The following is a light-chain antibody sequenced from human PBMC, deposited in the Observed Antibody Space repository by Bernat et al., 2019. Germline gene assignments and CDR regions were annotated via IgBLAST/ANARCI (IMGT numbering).Light chain of an antibody. CDR2: EVN. V-gene: IGLV2-18*02. CDR1: SRDVGSYNR. J-gene: IGLJ3*02. CDR3: CSFTTTTTWV. Sequence: QSALTQPPSVSGSPGQSVTISCTGTSRDVGSYNRVSWYQQPPGTAPKLMIYEVNNRPSGVPDRFSGSKSGNTASLTISGLQAEDEADYYCCSFTTTTTWVFGGGTKLTVL.